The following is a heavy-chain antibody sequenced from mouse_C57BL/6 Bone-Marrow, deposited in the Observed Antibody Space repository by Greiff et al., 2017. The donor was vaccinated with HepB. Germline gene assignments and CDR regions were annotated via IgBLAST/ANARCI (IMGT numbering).Heavy chain of an antibody. CDR2: IYPSDSET. CDR3: ARDWGHLDY. Sequence: VQLQQPGAELVRPGSSVKLSCKASGYTFTSYWMDWVKQRPGQGLAWIGNIYPSDSETHYNQKFKDKATLTVDKSSSTAYMQLSSLTSEDSAVYYCARDWGHLDYWGQGTTLTVSS. D-gene: IGHD6-1*01. CDR1: GYTFTSYW. J-gene: IGHJ2*01. V-gene: IGHV1-61*01.